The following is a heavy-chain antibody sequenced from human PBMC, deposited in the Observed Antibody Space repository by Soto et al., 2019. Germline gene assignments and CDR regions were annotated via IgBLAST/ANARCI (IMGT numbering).Heavy chain of an antibody. CDR1: GFTFSSYA. Sequence: GGSLRLSCAASGFTFSSYAMSWVRQAPGKGLEWVSAISGSGGSTYYADSVKGRFTISRDNSKNTLYLQMNSLRAEDTAVYYCAKDLRPGPRQTAEYFQHWGQGTLVTVSS. J-gene: IGHJ1*01. D-gene: IGHD3-9*01. V-gene: IGHV3-23*01. CDR3: AKDLRPGPRQTAEYFQH. CDR2: ISGSGGST.